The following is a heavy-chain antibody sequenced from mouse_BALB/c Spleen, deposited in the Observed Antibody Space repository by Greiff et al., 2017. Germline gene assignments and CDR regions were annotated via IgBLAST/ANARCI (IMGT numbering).Heavy chain of an antibody. CDR1: GFTFSDYY. CDR3: AREGIYYYGSSYAMDY. CDR2: ISDGGSYT. D-gene: IGHD1-1*01. J-gene: IGHJ4*01. V-gene: IGHV5-4*02. Sequence: EVHLVESGGGLVKPGGSLKLSCAASGFTFSDYYMYWVRQTPEKRLEWVATISDGGSYTYYPDSVKGRFTISRDNAKNNLYLQMSSLKSEDTAMYYCAREGIYYYGSSYAMDYWGQGTSVTVSS.